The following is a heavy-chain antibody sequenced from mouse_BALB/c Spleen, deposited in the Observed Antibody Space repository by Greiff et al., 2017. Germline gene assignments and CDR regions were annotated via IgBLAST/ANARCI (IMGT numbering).Heavy chain of an antibody. CDR3: ARGGDEGVFDY. D-gene: IGHD1-1*02. Sequence: QVQLQQSGAELVRPGTSVKVSCKASGYAFTNYLIEWVKQRPGQGLEWIGVINPGSGGTNYNVKFKGKATLTADKSSSTAYMQLSSLTSDDSAVYFCARGGDEGVFDYWGQGTTLTVSS. CDR2: INPGSGGT. CDR1: GYAFTNYL. V-gene: IGHV1-54*01. J-gene: IGHJ2*01.